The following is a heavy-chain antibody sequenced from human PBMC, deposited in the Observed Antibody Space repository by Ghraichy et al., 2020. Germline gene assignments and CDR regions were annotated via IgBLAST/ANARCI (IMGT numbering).Heavy chain of an antibody. CDR1: GFTFSSYS. CDR3: ASNYDSSGYSGEGDY. J-gene: IGHJ4*02. Sequence: GGSLRLSCAASGFTFSSYSMNWVRQAPGKGLEWVSYISSSSSTIYYADSVKGRFTISRDNAKNSLYLQMNSLRDEDTAVYYCASNYDSSGYSGEGDYWGQGTLVTVSS. V-gene: IGHV3-48*02. D-gene: IGHD3-22*01. CDR2: ISSSSSTI.